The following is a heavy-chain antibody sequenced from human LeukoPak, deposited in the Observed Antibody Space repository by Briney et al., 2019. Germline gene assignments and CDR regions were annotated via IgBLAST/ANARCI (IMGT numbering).Heavy chain of an antibody. J-gene: IGHJ4*02. CDR2: IHSAGTT. CDR1: GFTVSSSY. Sequence: PGGSLRLSCVASGFTVSSSYMSWVRQAPGEGLEWVSVIHSAGTTYYPGSVKGRFTISRENAKNSLYLQMNSLRAGDTAVYYCARATGDSSPLDYWGQGTLVTVSS. CDR3: ARATGDSSPLDY. D-gene: IGHD3-22*01. V-gene: IGHV3-53*01.